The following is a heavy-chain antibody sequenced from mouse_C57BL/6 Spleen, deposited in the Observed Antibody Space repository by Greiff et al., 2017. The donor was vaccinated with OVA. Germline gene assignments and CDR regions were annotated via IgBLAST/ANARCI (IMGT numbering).Heavy chain of an antibody. Sequence: DVMLVESGGGLVKPGGSLKLSCAASGFTFSDYGMHWVRQAPEKGLEWVAYISSGSSTIYYADTVKGRFTISRDNAKNTLFLQMTSLRSEDTAMYYCARVPIYYAMDYWGQGTSVTVSS. CDR1: GFTFSDYG. CDR2: ISSGSSTI. J-gene: IGHJ4*01. D-gene: IGHD5-1*01. V-gene: IGHV5-17*01. CDR3: ARVPIYYAMDY.